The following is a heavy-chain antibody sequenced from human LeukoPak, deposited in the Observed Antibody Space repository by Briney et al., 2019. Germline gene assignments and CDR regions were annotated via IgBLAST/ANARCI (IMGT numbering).Heavy chain of an antibody. CDR2: INHSGST. Sequence: PSETLSLTCAVYGGSFSGYYWSWLRQPPGKGLEWIGEINHSGSTNYNPSLKSRVTISVDTSKNQFSLKLSSVTAADTAVYYCARDSVVVTAIRAFDIWGQGTMVTVSS. CDR1: GGSFSGYY. D-gene: IGHD2-21*02. CDR3: ARDSVVVTAIRAFDI. J-gene: IGHJ3*02. V-gene: IGHV4-34*01.